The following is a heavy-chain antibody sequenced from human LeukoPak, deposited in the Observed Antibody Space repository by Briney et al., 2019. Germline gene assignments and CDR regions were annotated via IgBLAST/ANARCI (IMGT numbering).Heavy chain of an antibody. CDR1: GFTFSSYS. CDR3: ARDRTAVTGYGY. J-gene: IGHJ4*02. D-gene: IGHD5-18*01. CDR2: ISSSSSYI. Sequence: GGSLRLSCAASGFTFSSYSMNWVRQAPGKGLEWVSSISSSSSYIYYADSVKGRFTISRDNAKNSLYLQMNSLRAEDTAVYYCARDRTAVTGYGYWGQGTLVTVSS. V-gene: IGHV3-21*01.